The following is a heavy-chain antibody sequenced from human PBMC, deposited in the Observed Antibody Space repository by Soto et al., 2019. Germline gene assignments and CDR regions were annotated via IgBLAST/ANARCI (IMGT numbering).Heavy chain of an antibody. CDR1: GGGNLRDYR. CDR3: ARGADGYNFSAVY. D-gene: IGHD5-12*01. V-gene: IGHV1-69*01. Sequence: HVQLVQSGAEVKEPGSSVKVSCKASGGGNLRDYRTTWVRRAPGQGLEWMGGIIPKLGSANYAQNFQGRVTVTADESTNTVYMELRSLRSDDTAVYYCARGADGYNFSAVYWGQGTPLTVSS. CDR2: IIPKLGSA. J-gene: IGHJ4*02.